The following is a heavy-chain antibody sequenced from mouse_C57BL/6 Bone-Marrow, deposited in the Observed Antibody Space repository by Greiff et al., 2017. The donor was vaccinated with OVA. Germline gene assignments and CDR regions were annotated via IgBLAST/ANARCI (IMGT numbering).Heavy chain of an antibody. CDR1: GYSFTGYY. CDR2: INPSTGGT. V-gene: IGHV1-42*01. CDR3: ASQGLDWDGFAY. Sequence: VQLQQSGPELVQPGASVKISCKASGYSFTGYYMNWVKQSPEKSLEWIGEINPSTGGTTYNQKFKAKATLTVDKSSSTAYMQLKSLTSEDSAVYYCASQGLDWDGFAYWGQGTLVTVSA. D-gene: IGHD4-1*01. J-gene: IGHJ3*01.